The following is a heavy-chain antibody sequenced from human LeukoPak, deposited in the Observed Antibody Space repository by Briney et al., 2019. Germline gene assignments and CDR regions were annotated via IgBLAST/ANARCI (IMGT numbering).Heavy chain of an antibody. CDR3: ARGYYDILTGYYQDDAFDI. CDR2: IYSGGST. CDR1: GFTVSSNY. D-gene: IGHD3-9*01. V-gene: IGHV3-66*01. J-gene: IGHJ3*02. Sequence: GGSLRLSCAASGFTVSSNYMSWVRQAPGKGLEWVSVIYSGGSTYYADSVKGRFTISRDNSKNTLYLQMSSLRAEDTAVYYCARGYYDILTGYYQDDAFDIWGQGTMVTVSS.